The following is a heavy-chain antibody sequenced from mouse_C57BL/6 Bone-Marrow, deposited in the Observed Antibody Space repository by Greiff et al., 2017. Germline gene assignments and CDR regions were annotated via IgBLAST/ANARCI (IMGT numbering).Heavy chain of an antibody. V-gene: IGHV1-54*01. J-gene: IGHJ1*03. CDR3: ARRYYSNWYFDV. CDR1: GYAFTNYL. Sequence: QVQLQQSGAELVRPGTSVKVSCKASGYAFTNYLIEWVKQRPGQGLEWIGVINPGRGGTNYNEKFKGKATLTADKSSSTAYMQLSSLTSEDSAVYFCARRYYSNWYFDVWGTGTTVTVSS. D-gene: IGHD2-5*01. CDR2: INPGRGGT.